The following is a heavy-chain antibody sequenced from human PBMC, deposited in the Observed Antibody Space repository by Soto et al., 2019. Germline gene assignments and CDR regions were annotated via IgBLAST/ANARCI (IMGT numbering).Heavy chain of an antibody. CDR3: ARITLDGSGWDFDY. Sequence: GSGPTLVNPTETLTLTCTVSGFSLSNARMGVSWIRQPPGKALEWLAHILSNDEKSYSTSLKSRLTISKDTSKSQVVLTMTNMDPVDTATYYCARITLDGSGWDFDYWGQGTLVTVSS. V-gene: IGHV2-26*01. D-gene: IGHD6-19*01. CDR2: ILSNDEK. CDR1: GFSLSNARMG. J-gene: IGHJ4*02.